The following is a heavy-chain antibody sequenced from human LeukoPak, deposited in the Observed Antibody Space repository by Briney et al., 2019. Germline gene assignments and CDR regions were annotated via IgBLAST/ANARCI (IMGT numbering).Heavy chain of an antibody. CDR3: ARRAVGNSYYYSMDV. J-gene: IGHJ6*03. V-gene: IGHV1-8*03. D-gene: IGHD6-19*01. CDR1: GYTFISYD. Sequence: ASVKVSCKASGYTFISYDINWVRQVTGQGLEWMGWMNPNSGNTGYAQKFQGRVTITRNTSISTAFMELSSLRSEDTAVYYCARRAVGNSYYYSMDVWGKGTTVTISS. CDR2: MNPNSGNT.